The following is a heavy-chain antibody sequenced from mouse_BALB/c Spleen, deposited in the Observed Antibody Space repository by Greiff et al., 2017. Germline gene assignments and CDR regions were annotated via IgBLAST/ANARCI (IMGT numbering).Heavy chain of an antibody. V-gene: IGHV5-17*02. J-gene: IGHJ4*01. CDR2: ISSGSSTI. Sequence: DVKLVESGGGLVQPGGSRKLSCAASGFTFSSFGMHWVRQAPEKGLEWVAYISSGSSTIYYADTVKGRFTISRDNPKNTLFLQMTSLRSEDTAMYYCARGGLLRYYAMDYWGQGTSVTVSS. D-gene: IGHD1-1*01. CDR1: GFTFSSFG. CDR3: ARGGLLRYYAMDY.